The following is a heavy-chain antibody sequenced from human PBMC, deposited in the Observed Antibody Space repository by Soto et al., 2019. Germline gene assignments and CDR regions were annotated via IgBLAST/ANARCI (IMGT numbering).Heavy chain of an antibody. J-gene: IGHJ4*02. CDR1: GGSVSSGSYY. D-gene: IGHD6-6*01. Sequence: SLTCTVSGGSVSSGSYYWSWIRQPPGKGLEWIGYIYYSGSTNYNPSLKSRVTISVDTSKNQFSLKLSSVTAADTAVYYCASWSSSFLPASYFDYWGQGTQVTVSS. CDR3: ASWSSSFLPASYFDY. CDR2: IYYSGST. V-gene: IGHV4-61*01.